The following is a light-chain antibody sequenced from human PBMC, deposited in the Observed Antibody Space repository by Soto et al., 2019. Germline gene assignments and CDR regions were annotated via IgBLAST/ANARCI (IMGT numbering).Light chain of an antibody. CDR3: QQHGTSPIT. CDR1: QSVSSY. J-gene: IGKJ5*01. Sequence: EIVLTQSPATLSLSPGERATLSCRASQSVSSYLAWYQQKPGQAPRLLIYDVSNRASGIPARFSGSGSETDFTLTISRLEPEDFAVYYCQQHGTSPITFGQGTRLEIK. CDR2: DVS. V-gene: IGKV3-11*01.